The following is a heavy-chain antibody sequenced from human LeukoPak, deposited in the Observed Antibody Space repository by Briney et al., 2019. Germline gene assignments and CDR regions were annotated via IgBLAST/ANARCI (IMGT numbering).Heavy chain of an antibody. CDR1: GGTFSSYA. Sequence: SVKVSCKASGGTFSSYAISWVRQAPGQGLEWMGGIIPIFGTANYAQKFQGRVTITADESTSTAYMELSSLRSEDTAVYYCARGCKYCTNGVYPDTWGQGTMVTVSS. CDR2: IIPIFGTA. V-gene: IGHV1-69*13. CDR3: ARGCKYCTNGVYPDT. J-gene: IGHJ3*02. D-gene: IGHD2-8*01.